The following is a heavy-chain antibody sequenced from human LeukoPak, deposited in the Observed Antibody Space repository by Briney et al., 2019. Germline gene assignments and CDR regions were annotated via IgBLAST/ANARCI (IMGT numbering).Heavy chain of an antibody. J-gene: IGHJ2*01. Sequence: SETLSLTCAVYGGSFSGYYWSRIRQPPGKGLEWIGEINHSGSTNYNPSFKSRVTISVDTSKNQFSLKLSSVTAADTAVYYCARMSRGLRVRGAARYFDLWGRGTLVTVSS. CDR2: INHSGST. D-gene: IGHD3-10*01. V-gene: IGHV4-34*01. CDR1: GGSFSGYY. CDR3: ARMSRGLRVRGAARYFDL.